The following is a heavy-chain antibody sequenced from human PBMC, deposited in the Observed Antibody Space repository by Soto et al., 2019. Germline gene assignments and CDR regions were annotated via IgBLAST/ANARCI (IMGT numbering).Heavy chain of an antibody. V-gene: IGHV3-33*01. Sequence: QVQLVESGGGVVQPGRSLRLSCAASGFTFSSYAMHWVRQAPGKGLEWVAVIWYDGSNKYYADSVKGRFTISRDNSKNTLYLQMNSLRVEDTAVYYCARDNTAMVREGHFDYWGQGTLVTVSS. D-gene: IGHD5-18*01. CDR3: ARDNTAMVREGHFDY. CDR1: GFTFSSYA. CDR2: IWYDGSNK. J-gene: IGHJ4*02.